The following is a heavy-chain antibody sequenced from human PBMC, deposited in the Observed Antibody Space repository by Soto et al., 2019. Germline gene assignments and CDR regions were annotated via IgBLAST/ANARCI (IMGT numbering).Heavy chain of an antibody. CDR1: GFSLSTGGEG. CDR3: EHRTSGEVAVSLRAIPYAFDV. V-gene: IGHV2-5*01. D-gene: IGHD2-2*01. CDR2: IFVNDGK. Sequence: QITLKESGPTLVKPTETLTLTCTFSGFSLSTGGEGVGWIRQPPGKAPEWLALIFVNDGKRYSTSLQTRLTITKDPSKNQVDLLMSNVDPLETATYYCEHRTSGEVAVSLRAIPYAFDVWCQGTMVTVSA. J-gene: IGHJ3*01.